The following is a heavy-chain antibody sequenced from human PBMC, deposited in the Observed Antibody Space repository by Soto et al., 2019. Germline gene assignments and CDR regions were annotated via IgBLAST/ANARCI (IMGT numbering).Heavy chain of an antibody. J-gene: IGHJ3*02. Sequence: EVQLVESGGGLVKPGGSLRLSCLASGFTFSACTMDWVRQAPGKGLEWVSSISSTGAYIYYAESVRGRFTISRDNAKNSLDLHMNSLGVEDTAVYYCARDYPVLYSSSVDALDIWGRGTLSPSLQ. CDR1: GFTFSACT. CDR3: ARDYPVLYSSSVDALDI. D-gene: IGHD6-6*01. V-gene: IGHV3-21*01. CDR2: ISSTGAYI.